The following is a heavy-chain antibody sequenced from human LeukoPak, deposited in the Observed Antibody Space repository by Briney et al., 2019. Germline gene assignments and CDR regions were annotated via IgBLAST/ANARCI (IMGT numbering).Heavy chain of an antibody. J-gene: IGHJ3*02. CDR3: AETSYYRDAFDI. CDR2: IYHSGST. CDR1: GYSISGGYY. V-gene: IGHV4-38-2*02. Sequence: SETLSLTCTVSGYSISGGYYWGWIRQPPGKGLEWIGGIYHSGSTYYNPSLKSRVTISVDTSKNQFSLKLSSVTAADTAVYYCAETSYYRDAFDIWGQGTMVTVSS. D-gene: IGHD1-26*01.